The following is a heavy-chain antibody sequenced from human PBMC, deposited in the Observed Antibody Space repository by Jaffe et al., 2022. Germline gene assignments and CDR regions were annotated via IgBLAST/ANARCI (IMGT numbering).Heavy chain of an antibody. CDR3: AKRVDGCSGHSCFSSGDY. J-gene: IGHJ4*02. Sequence: EVQLLESGGGLVQPGVSLRLSCAASGFTFRNYAMSWVRQAPGKGLEWVSGINAAGETYYADSVKGRFTISRDNSKNTVYLQMNSLRAADTAVYYCAKRVDGCSGHSCFSSGDYWGQGTLVTVSS. CDR1: GFTFRNYA. V-gene: IGHV3-23*01. CDR2: INAAGET. D-gene: IGHD2-15*01.